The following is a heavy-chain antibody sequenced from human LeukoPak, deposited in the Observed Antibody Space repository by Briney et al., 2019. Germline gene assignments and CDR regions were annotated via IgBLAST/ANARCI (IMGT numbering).Heavy chain of an antibody. CDR3: ARDVRYASGWSTPES. CDR1: GGAIINHY. V-gene: IGHV4-4*07. Sequence: SETLSLTCTVSGGAIINHYWSWIQQPAGKGLEWIGRIYSSGSANYSPSLKSRVSMSIDTSNNHFSLNLTSVTAADTALYFCARDVRYASGWSTPESWGQGTLVTVSS. J-gene: IGHJ5*02. CDR2: IYSSGSA. D-gene: IGHD6-19*01.